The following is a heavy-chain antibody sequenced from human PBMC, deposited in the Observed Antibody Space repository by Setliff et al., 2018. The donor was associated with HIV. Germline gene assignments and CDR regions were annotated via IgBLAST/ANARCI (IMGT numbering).Heavy chain of an antibody. D-gene: IGHD4-17*01. Sequence: ASVKVSCKASGYTFTGYYMHWVRQAPGQGLEWMGWINPNNGGTNYAQKFQGRVTMTRDTSISTAYMELSSLRSEDTAVYYCAKDRTSYGDYVLGPSFDLWGRGTLVTVSS. CDR2: INPNNGGT. CDR3: AKDRTSYGDYVLGPSFDL. CDR1: GYTFTGYY. J-gene: IGHJ2*01. V-gene: IGHV1-2*02.